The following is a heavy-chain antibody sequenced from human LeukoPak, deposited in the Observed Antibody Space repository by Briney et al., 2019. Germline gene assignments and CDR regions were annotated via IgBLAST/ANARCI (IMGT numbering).Heavy chain of an antibody. Sequence: SETLSLTCTVSGGSISSSSYYWGWIRQPPGKGLEWIGSIYYSGSTYYNPSLKSRVTISVDTSKNQFSLKLRSVTAADTAVYYCARGEQWLVLAFDIWGQGTMVTVSS. V-gene: IGHV4-39*07. D-gene: IGHD6-19*01. CDR1: GGSISSSSYY. CDR2: IYYSGST. J-gene: IGHJ3*02. CDR3: ARGEQWLVLAFDI.